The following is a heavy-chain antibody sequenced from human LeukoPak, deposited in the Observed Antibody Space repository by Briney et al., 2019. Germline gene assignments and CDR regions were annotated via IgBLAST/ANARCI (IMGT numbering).Heavy chain of an antibody. J-gene: IGHJ4*02. CDR3: ARDGGS. V-gene: IGHV4-61*02. Sequence: PSETLSLTCTVSGGSISSGSYYWSWIRQPAGKGLEWIGRIYTSGSTNYNPSLKSRVTMSVDTSKNQFSLRLSSVTAADTAVYYCARDGGSWGQGTLVTVSS. CDR1: GGSISSGSYY. D-gene: IGHD3-16*01. CDR2: IYTSGST.